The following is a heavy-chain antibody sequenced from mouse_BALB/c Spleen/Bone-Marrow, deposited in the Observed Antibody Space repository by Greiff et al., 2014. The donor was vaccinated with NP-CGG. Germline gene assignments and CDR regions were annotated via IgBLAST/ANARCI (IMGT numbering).Heavy chain of an antibody. D-gene: IGHD2-3*01. CDR1: GFSLISYG. J-gene: IGHJ2*01. CDR3: ARNSGGMIFDY. Sequence: VKLMESGPGLVAPSQSLSITCTVSGFSLISYGVHWVRQPPGKGLEWLGVICSDGSTTYNSALKSRLSISKDNSKSQVFLKMNSLQTDDTAMCYCARNSGGMIFDYWGQGTTLTVSS. CDR2: ICSDGST. V-gene: IGHV2-6*02.